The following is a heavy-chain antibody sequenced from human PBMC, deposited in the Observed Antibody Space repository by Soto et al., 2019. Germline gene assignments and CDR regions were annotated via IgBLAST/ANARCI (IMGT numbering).Heavy chain of an antibody. Sequence: EVQLLESGGGLVQPGGSLRLSFVASGFTFSSHGMSWVRQAPGKGLEWVSSINAGGGTAHSADSVKGRFTISRDNSRSSRFLQKDSLRAEDTAVDFFARQYSSSLKHFDWWGQGSLVTVSS. J-gene: IGHJ4*02. V-gene: IGHV3-23*01. CDR2: INAGGGTA. D-gene: IGHD6-13*01. CDR3: ARQYSSSLKHFDW. CDR1: GFTFSSHG.